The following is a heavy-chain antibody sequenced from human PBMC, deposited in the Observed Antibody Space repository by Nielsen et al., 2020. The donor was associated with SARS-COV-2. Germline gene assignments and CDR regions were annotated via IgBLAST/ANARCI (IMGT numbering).Heavy chain of an antibody. J-gene: IGHJ3*02. Sequence: ASVKVSCKASGYTFTSYYMHWVRQAPGQGLEWMGIINPSGGSTSYAQKFQGRVTVTRDTSTSTVYMELSSLRPEDSAVYFCARAYCSSSTCYRHAFDIWGQGTLVTVSS. CDR1: GYTFTSYY. CDR3: ARAYCSSSTCYRHAFDI. CDR2: INPSGGST. V-gene: IGHV1-46*01. D-gene: IGHD2-2*02.